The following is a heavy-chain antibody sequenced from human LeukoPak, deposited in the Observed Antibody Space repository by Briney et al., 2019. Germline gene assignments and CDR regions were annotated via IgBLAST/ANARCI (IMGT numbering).Heavy chain of an antibody. CDR1: DFSLSTSGMC. CDR3: ALLNFYVGRYFDY. Sequence: SGPTLVNPTQTLTVTCTFSDFSLSTSGMCVSWIRQPPGKALEWLAHIEWDDDTYYNTSLKTRLTISKDTSKNQVVLTMTNMDPVDTATYYCALLNFYVGRYFDYWGQGSLVTVSS. J-gene: IGHJ4*02. D-gene: IGHD1-26*01. V-gene: IGHV2-70*13. CDR2: IEWDDDT.